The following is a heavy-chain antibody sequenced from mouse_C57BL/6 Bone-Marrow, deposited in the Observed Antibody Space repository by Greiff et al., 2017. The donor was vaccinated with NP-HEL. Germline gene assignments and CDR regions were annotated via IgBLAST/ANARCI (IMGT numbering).Heavy chain of an antibody. CDR3: ARARGGYYGWYFDV. CDR1: GFTFSDYY. CDR2: INYDGSST. J-gene: IGHJ1*03. D-gene: IGHD2-3*01. V-gene: IGHV5-16*01. Sequence: DVKLVESGGGLVKPGGSLKLSCTASGFTFSDYYMAWVRQVPEKGLEWVANINYDGSSTYYLDSLKSRFIISRDNAKNILYLQMSSLKSEDTATYYCARARGGYYGWYFDVWGTGTTVTVSS.